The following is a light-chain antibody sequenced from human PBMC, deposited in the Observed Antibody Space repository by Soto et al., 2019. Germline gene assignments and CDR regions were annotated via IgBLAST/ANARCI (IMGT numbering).Light chain of an antibody. CDR2: ANN. Sequence: QSVLIQSPSASGTPGQRVTISCSGSRSNIGSNTVNWYQQVPGTAPRLLIYANNQRPSGVPYRFSGSKSGTSASLAIGGLQSEDEAEYYCAAWDDSLNGPVFGGGTKLTVL. CDR3: AAWDDSLNGPV. CDR1: RSNIGSNT. J-gene: IGLJ3*02. V-gene: IGLV1-44*01.